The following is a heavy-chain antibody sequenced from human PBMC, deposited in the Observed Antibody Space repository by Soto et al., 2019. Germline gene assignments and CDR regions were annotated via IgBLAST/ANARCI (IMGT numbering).Heavy chain of an antibody. Sequence: QVQLVQSGAEVKKPGSSVKVSCKASGGTFSSYAISWVRQAPGQGLEWMGGIIPIFGTANYAQKFQGRVTITADDSTSTAYMDLSSMISEDTAVYYCARAGDYYTNILCWYFYYSGQGAL. CDR2: IIPIFGTA. D-gene: IGHD3-22*01. J-gene: IGHJ4*02. CDR3: ARAGDYYTNILCWYFYY. V-gene: IGHV1-69*12. CDR1: GGTFSSYA.